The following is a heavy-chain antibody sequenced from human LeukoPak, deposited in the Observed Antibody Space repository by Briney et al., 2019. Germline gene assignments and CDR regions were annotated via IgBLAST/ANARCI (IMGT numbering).Heavy chain of an antibody. CDR3: ARMGLWFGGLSRFDP. D-gene: IGHD3-10*01. Sequence: GPTLVNPTETLTLTCTVSGFSLSNARMGVSWIRQPPGKALEWLAHIFSNDEKSYSTSLKSRVTISKDISKSQVVLTMTHMDPVDTATYYCARMGLWFGGLSRFDPWGQGTPVTVSS. V-gene: IGHV2-26*01. CDR1: GFSLSNARMG. J-gene: IGHJ5*02. CDR2: IFSNDEK.